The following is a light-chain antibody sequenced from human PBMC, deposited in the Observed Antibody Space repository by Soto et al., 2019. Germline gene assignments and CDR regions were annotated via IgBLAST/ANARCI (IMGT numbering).Light chain of an antibody. CDR2: EVS. V-gene: IGLV2-8*01. J-gene: IGLJ1*01. Sequence: QSALTQPPSASGSPGQSVTISCTGTSSDVGAYNYVSWYQQHPGKAPKLMISEVSKRPSGVPDRFSGSKSGNTASLTVSGLQAEDEADYYCSSYAGSNNFDVFGTGTKLTVL. CDR1: SSDVGAYNY. CDR3: SSYAGSNNFDV.